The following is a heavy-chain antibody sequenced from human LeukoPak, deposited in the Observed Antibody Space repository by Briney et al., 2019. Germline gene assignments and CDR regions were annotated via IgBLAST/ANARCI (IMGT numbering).Heavy chain of an antibody. CDR1: GFTFSKFG. CDR3: ARDYYDSSGYFNWFDP. J-gene: IGHJ5*02. CDR2: VWNDGSKN. Sequence: GGSLRLSCAASGFTFSKFGMHWVRQTPGKGLEWVALVWNDGSKNYYADSVKGRFTISRDNSKDTLYLQMNSLRAEDTAVYYCARDYYDSSGYFNWFDPWGQGTLVTVSS. D-gene: IGHD3-22*01. V-gene: IGHV3-33*01.